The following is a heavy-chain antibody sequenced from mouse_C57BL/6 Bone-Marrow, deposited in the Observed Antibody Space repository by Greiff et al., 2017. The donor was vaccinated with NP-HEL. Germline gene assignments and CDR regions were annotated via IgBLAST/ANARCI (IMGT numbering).Heavy chain of an antibody. D-gene: IGHD1-1*01. V-gene: IGHV5-6*01. Sequence: EVQGVESGGDLVKPGGSLKLSCAASGFTFSSYGMSWVRQTPDKRLEWVATISSGGSYTYYPDSVKGRFTISRDNAKNTLYLQMSSLKSEDTAMYYCASAYYYGSSSWFAYWGQGTLVTVSA. CDR2: ISSGGSYT. J-gene: IGHJ3*01. CDR1: GFTFSSYG. CDR3: ASAYYYGSSSWFAY.